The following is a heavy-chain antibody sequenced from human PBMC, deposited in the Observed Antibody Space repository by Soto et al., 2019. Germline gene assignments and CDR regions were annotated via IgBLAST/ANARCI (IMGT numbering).Heavy chain of an antibody. CDR2: IIPIFGTA. CDR3: ARGGERSVRYYDSSAGGAFDI. J-gene: IGHJ3*02. CDR1: GGTFSSYA. Sequence: GAPVKVSCKASGGTFSSYAISWVRQAPGQGLEWMGGIIPIFGTANYAQKFQGRVTITADESTSTAYMELSSLRSEDTAVYYCARGGERSVRYYDSSAGGAFDIWGQGTMVTVSS. D-gene: IGHD3-22*01. V-gene: IGHV1-69*13.